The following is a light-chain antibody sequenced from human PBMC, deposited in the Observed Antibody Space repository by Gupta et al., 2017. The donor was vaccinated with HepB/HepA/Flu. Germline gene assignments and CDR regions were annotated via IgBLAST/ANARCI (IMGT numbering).Light chain of an antibody. V-gene: IGKV3-15*01. J-gene: IGKJ2*02. CDR3: QQYKSWPRT. CDR1: QSVGDK. CDR2: GAS. Sequence: EIVMTQSPAIVSVSPGERVTLSCRASQSVGDKLVWYQQIPGQSPRLLIHGASTRATGVPVRFSGRGSGTEFTLTISTLQSEDFAVYYCQQYKSWPRTFGQGTKLEIK.